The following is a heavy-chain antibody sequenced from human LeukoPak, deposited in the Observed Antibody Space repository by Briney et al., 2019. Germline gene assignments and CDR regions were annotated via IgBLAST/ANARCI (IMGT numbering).Heavy chain of an antibody. Sequence: GGSLRLSCAASGFTFSSYWMSWVRQAPGKGLEWVAVISYDGSNKYYADSVKGRFTISRDNSKNTLYLQMNSLRAEDTAVYYCARCFGATISIPLFDYWGQGTLVTVSS. CDR2: ISYDGSNK. D-gene: IGHD5-12*01. V-gene: IGHV3-30-3*01. CDR3: ARCFGATISIPLFDY. CDR1: GFTFSSYW. J-gene: IGHJ4*02.